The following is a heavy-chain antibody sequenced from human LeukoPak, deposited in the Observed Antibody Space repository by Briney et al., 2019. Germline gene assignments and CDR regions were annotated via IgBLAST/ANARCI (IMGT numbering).Heavy chain of an antibody. D-gene: IGHD3-10*01. CDR1: GDSISSSSHY. J-gene: IGHJ3*02. Sequence: SSETLTLTCTVSGDSISSSSHYWGWIRRPPGKGLEWIGSFYYSGTTYYNASLKSRVTVSVDKSKNQFSLRLTSVTAAAGERYQDAGRHARVAFDIWGQGTMVTVSS. CDR3: AGRHARVAFDI. V-gene: IGHV4-39*07. CDR2: FYYSGTT.